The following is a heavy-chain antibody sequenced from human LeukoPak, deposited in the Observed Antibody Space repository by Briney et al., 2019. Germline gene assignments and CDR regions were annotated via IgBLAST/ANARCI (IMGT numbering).Heavy chain of an antibody. V-gene: IGHV3-48*01. CDR2: IGISRGNT. CDR3: ARDHRYAFDN. J-gene: IGHJ4*01. CDR1: GFNFIDYS. Sequence: GGPLRLFCAASGFNFIDYSMNWVRQAPGRGVEWISYIGISRGNTKYADSVKGRFTISRDKARNSLYLQMNSLRVEDTAVYYCARDHRYAFDNWGHGTLVTVSS. D-gene: IGHD5-12*01.